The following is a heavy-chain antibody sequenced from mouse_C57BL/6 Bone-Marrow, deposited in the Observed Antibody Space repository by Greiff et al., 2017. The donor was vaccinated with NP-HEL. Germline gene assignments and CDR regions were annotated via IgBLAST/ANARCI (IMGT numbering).Heavy chain of an antibody. Sequence: EVNVVESGGDLVKPGGSLKLSCAASGFTFSSYGMSWVRQTPDKRLEWVATISSGGSYTYYPARVKGRFTISRDNAKNTLYLQMSSLTSEYTAMYYCASHYSGSSYYFDYWGHGTTLTVSS. CDR2: ISSGGSYT. V-gene: IGHV5-6*01. J-gene: IGHJ2*01. D-gene: IGHD1-1*01. CDR3: ASHYSGSSYYFDY. CDR1: GFTFSSYG.